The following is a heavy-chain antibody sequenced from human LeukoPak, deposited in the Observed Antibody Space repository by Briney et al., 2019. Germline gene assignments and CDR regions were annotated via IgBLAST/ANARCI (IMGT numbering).Heavy chain of an antibody. J-gene: IGHJ4*02. CDR3: VRGVGVSRFNYLDS. D-gene: IGHD6-13*01. CDR2: IWYDASNK. Sequence: GRSLRLSCAASGFTFSSFGMHWVRQAPGKGLEWVAVIWYDASNKYYADSVKGRFTISRDNSKNTLYLQMNSLRDDDTAVYYCVRGVGVSRFNYLDSWGQGTLVIVSS. V-gene: IGHV3-33*01. CDR1: GFTFSSFG.